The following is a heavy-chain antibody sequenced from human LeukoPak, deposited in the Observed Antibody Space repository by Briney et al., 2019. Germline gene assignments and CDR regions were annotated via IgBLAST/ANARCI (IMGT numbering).Heavy chain of an antibody. CDR1: GGTFSSYA. Sequence: SVKVSCKASGGTFSSYAISWVRQAPGQGLEWMGGIIPIFGTANHAQKFQGRVTITADESTSTAYMELSSLRSEDTAVYYCARGGIAAAGTGDWFDPWGQGTLVTVSS. D-gene: IGHD6-13*01. V-gene: IGHV1-69*13. J-gene: IGHJ5*02. CDR2: IIPIFGTA. CDR3: ARGGIAAAGTGDWFDP.